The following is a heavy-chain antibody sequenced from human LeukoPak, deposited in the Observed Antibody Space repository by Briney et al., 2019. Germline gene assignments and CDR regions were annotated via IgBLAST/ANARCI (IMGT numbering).Heavy chain of an antibody. J-gene: IGHJ1*01. CDR3: ASEGHSGRKGVYFQH. CDR1: GYTFTNFY. CDR2: IIPIFGTA. V-gene: IGHV1-69*06. D-gene: IGHD1-26*01. Sequence: SVKVSCMSSGYTFTNFYMHWVRQAPGQGLEWMGGIIPIFGTANYAQKFQGRVTITADKSTSTAYMELSSLRSEDTAVYYCASEGHSGRKGVYFQHWGQGTLVTVSS.